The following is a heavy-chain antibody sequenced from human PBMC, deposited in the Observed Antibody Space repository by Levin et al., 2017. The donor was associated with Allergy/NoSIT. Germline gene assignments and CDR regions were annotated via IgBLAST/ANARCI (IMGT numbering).Heavy chain of an antibody. V-gene: IGHV3-30*04. D-gene: IGHD3-10*01. CDR2: ISYDGRNK. J-gene: IGHJ4*02. Sequence: GESLKISCAASGFTFSSYAMHWVRQAPGKGLEWVAIISYDGRNKYYADSVKGRFTISRDNSKNTLYLQMNSLRAEDTAMYYCARDPNIHYGSGSYYGELAEGGGFDYWGQGTLLTVSS. CDR3: ARDPNIHYGSGSYYGELAEGGGFDY. CDR1: GFTFSSYA.